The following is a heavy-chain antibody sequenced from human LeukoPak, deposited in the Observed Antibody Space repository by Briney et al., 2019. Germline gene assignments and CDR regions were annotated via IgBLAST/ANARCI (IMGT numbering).Heavy chain of an antibody. D-gene: IGHD3-3*01. V-gene: IGHV1-58*01. CDR1: GFTFTSSA. J-gene: IGHJ6*02. Sequence: SVKVSCKASGFTFTSSAVQWVRQARGQRLEWIGWIVVGSGNTNYAQKFQERVIITRDMSTSTAYMELSSLRSEDTAVYYCARVAFWSGLRHNYYGMDVWGQGTTVTVSS. CDR2: IVVGSGNT. CDR3: ARVAFWSGLRHNYYGMDV.